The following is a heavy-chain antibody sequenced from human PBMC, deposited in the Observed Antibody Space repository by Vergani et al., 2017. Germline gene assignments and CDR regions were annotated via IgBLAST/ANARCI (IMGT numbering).Heavy chain of an antibody. CDR2: IWYDGSNK. Sequence: VQLVESGGGLVKPGGSLRLSCAASGFTFSSYGMHWVRQAPGKGLEWVAVIWYDGSNKYYADSVKGRFTISRDNSKNTLYLQMNSLRAEDTAVYYCAKDYLGFGEGYYGMDVWGQGTTVTVSS. V-gene: IGHV3-33*06. CDR1: GFTFSSYG. D-gene: IGHD3-10*01. CDR3: AKDYLGFGEGYYGMDV. J-gene: IGHJ6*02.